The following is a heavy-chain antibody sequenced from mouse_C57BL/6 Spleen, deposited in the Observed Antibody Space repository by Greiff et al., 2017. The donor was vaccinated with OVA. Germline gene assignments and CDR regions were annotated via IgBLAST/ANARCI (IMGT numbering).Heavy chain of an antibody. Sequence: VQLQQSGAELVKPGASVKMSCKASGYTFTSYWITWVKQRPGQGLEWIGDIYPGSGSTNYNEKFKSKATLTVDTSSSTAYMQLSSLTSEDSAVYYCARSPLLLPHAMDYWGQGTSVTVSS. CDR3: ARSPLLLPHAMDY. CDR1: GYTFTSYW. CDR2: IYPGSGST. V-gene: IGHV1-55*01. J-gene: IGHJ4*01. D-gene: IGHD1-1*01.